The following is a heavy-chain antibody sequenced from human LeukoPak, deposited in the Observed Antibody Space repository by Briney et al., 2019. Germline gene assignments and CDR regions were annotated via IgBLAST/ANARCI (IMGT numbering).Heavy chain of an antibody. Sequence: PSETLSLTCTVSGGSVSTGSYYCSWIRRPAGRGVEWIGHIHTSGTMNYNASLKSRVRISVETSKNQFSLRLSSVTAADTAVYYCAVVGAMVRGPFFDIWGQGTMVTVSS. D-gene: IGHD3-10*01. CDR1: GGSVSTGSYY. J-gene: IGHJ3*02. V-gene: IGHV4-61*09. CDR2: IHTSGTM. CDR3: AVVGAMVRGPFFDI.